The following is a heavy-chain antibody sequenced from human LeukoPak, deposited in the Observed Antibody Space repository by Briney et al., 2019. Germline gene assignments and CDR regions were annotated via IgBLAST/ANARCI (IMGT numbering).Heavy chain of an antibody. D-gene: IGHD6-19*01. CDR2: IVSSSSTI. Sequence: GGSLRLSCAASGFTFSSYSLNWVRQAPGKGLEWVSYIVSSSSTIYYADSVKGRFTISRDNSKNTLYLQMNSLRAEDTAVYYCAKDQGSQYSSGWVEWDAFDIWGQGTMVTVSS. CDR3: AKDQGSQYSSGWVEWDAFDI. CDR1: GFTFSSYS. J-gene: IGHJ3*02. V-gene: IGHV3-48*01.